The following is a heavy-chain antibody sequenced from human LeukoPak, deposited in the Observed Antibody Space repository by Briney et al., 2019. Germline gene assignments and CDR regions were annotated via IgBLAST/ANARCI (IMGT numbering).Heavy chain of an antibody. Sequence: GASVKVSCKASGYTFTGYYMHWVRQAPGQGLEWMGWINPNSGGTNYAQKFQGRVTMTRDTSISTAYMELSRLRSDDTAVYYCAGTRDKGYCSGGSCYGYHYYGMDVWGQGTTVTVSS. V-gene: IGHV1-2*02. J-gene: IGHJ6*02. D-gene: IGHD2-15*01. CDR3: AGTRDKGYCSGGSCYGYHYYGMDV. CDR2: INPNSGGT. CDR1: GYTFTGYY.